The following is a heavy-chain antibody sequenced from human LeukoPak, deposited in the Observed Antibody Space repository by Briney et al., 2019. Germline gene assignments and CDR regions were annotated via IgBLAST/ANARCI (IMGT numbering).Heavy chain of an antibody. J-gene: IGHJ4*02. D-gene: IGHD4-17*01. CDR3: ARDGPLRYFDY. V-gene: IGHV4-59*01. CDR2: IYYSGST. Sequence: PSETLSLTCTVSGGSISSYSWSWIRQPPGKGLEWIGYIYYSGSTNYNPSLKSRVTISVDTSKNQFSLKLSSVTAADTAVYYCARDGPLRYFDYWGQGTLVTVSS. CDR1: GGSISSYS.